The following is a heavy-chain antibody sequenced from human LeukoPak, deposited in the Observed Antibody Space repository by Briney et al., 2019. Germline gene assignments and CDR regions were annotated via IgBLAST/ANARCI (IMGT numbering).Heavy chain of an antibody. Sequence: SQTLSLNCTVSGGSISSGGYYWSWIRQHPGKGLEWIGYIYYSGSTYYNPSLKSRVTISVDTSKNQFSLKLSSVTAADTAVYYCARVHTTMIVVADDAFDIWGQGTMVTVSS. J-gene: IGHJ3*02. CDR3: ARVHTTMIVVADDAFDI. D-gene: IGHD3-22*01. CDR1: GGSISSGGYY. V-gene: IGHV4-31*03. CDR2: IYYSGST.